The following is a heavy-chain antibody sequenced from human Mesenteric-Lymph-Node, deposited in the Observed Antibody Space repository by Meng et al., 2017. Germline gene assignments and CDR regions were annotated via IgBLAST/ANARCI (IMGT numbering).Heavy chain of an antibody. V-gene: IGHV1-18*01. D-gene: IGHD3-22*01. CDR2: ISGYNGNT. J-gene: IGHJ3*02. CDR3: ARDLYGVSDDSSDRYPDAFDI. CDR1: GYTFSAYG. Sequence: ASVKVSCKASGYTFSAYGISWVRQAPGQGLEWMGWISGYNGNTNYAQNFQGRVTMTTDRSTTTVYLELRSLRSDDTAVYYCARDLYGVSDDSSDRYPDAFDIWGQGTMVTVSS.